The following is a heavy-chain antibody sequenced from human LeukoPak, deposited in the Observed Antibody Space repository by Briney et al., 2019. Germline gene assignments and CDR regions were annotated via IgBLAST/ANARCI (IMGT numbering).Heavy chain of an antibody. CDR1: GFTFSSYW. D-gene: IGHD3-22*01. V-gene: IGHV3-74*01. CDR2: INSDGSST. Sequence: GGSLRLFCAASGFTFSSYWMHWVRQAPGKGLVWVSRINSDGSSTSYADSVKGRFTISRDNAKNTLYLQMNSLRAEDTAVYYCARNPDYYDSRGFDYWGQGTLVTVSS. CDR3: ARNPDYYDSRGFDY. J-gene: IGHJ4*02.